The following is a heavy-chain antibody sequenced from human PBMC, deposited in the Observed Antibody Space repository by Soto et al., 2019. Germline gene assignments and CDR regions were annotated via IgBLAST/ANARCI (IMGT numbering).Heavy chain of an antibody. J-gene: IGHJ6*02. CDR1: GGTFSSYA. CDR3: ARDPSTFTRRGSYYYYYGMDV. D-gene: IGHD3-16*01. CDR2: IIPIFGTA. Sequence: SVKVSCKASGGTFSSYAISWVRQAPGQGLEWMGGIIPIFGTANYAQKFQGRVTITADESTSTAYMELSSLRSEDTAVYYCARDPSTFTRRGSYYYYYGMDVWGQGTTVTVSS. V-gene: IGHV1-69*13.